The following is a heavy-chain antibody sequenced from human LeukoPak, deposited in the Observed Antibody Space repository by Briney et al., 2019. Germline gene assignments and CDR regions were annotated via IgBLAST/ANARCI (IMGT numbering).Heavy chain of an antibody. CDR2: ILYSGTT. V-gene: IGHV4-59*08. CDR3: AGQGGYGGYDRRSWFDP. J-gene: IGHJ5*02. D-gene: IGHD5-12*01. Sequence: SETLSLTCTVSGGSVNNYYWSWVRQPPGKGLVWIGYILYSGTTDYNPSLYSRVTISVDTYKHQFSLKLNSVTAADTAVHYCAGQGGYGGYDRRSWFDPWGQGTLVTVSS. CDR1: GGSVNNYY.